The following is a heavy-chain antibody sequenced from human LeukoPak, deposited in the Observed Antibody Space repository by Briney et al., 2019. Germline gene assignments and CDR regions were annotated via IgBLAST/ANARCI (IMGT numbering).Heavy chain of an antibody. CDR1: GYTFTSYA. CDR2: VSAYNGAT. CDR3: ARGRYSRGYFDY. V-gene: IGHV1-18*01. D-gene: IGHD5-18*01. J-gene: IGHJ4*02. Sequence: GASVKVSCRASGYTFTSYAIGWVRQAPGQGLEWMGWVSAYNGATKYAQKFQGRVTMATDTPTTTAYMELRNLRSDDTAVYYCARGRYSRGYFDYWGQGTLVTVSS.